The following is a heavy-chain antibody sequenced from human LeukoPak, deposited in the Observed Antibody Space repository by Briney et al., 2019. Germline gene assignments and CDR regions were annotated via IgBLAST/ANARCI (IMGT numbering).Heavy chain of an antibody. CDR1: GGSISSYY. J-gene: IGHJ5*02. D-gene: IGHD2-2*01. CDR2: INYSGST. V-gene: IGHV4-59*01. CDR3: ARAIPGYCSSTSCPQPFDP. Sequence: SETLSLTCTLSGGSISSYYWSWIRHPPGKELEWIGYINYSGSTNYNPSLKSRVTISVDTSKNQFSLRLRSVTAADTAVYYCARAIPGYCSSTSCPQPFDPWGQGTLVTVSS.